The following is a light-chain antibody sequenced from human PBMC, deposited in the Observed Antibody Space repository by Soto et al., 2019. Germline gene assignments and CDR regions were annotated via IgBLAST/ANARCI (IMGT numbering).Light chain of an antibody. CDR2: EVS. CDR3: SSYTSSRPLV. Sequence: QSALTQPASVSGSPGQSIAISCTGTSSDVDGYNYVSWYQQHPGKAPKLMIYEVSNRPSGVSNRFSGSKSGNTASLTISGLQAEDEADYYCSSYTSSRPLVFGTGTKVTVL. J-gene: IGLJ1*01. CDR1: SSDVDGYNY. V-gene: IGLV2-14*01.